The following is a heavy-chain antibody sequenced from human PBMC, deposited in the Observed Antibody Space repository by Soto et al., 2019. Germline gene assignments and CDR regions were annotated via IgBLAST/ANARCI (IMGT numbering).Heavy chain of an antibody. J-gene: IGHJ4*02. CDR1: GYTFTTYT. D-gene: IGHD2-2*01. V-gene: IGHV1-3*01. CDR2: INAGTGYT. Sequence: QVQLVQSGAEVNKPGASVKVSCKASGYTFTTYTIHWVRPAPGQRLEWVGCINAGTGYTRYSQKFQGRVSITRDTSASTGFMDLSSLRSEDTAVYYCARDEPEAHDPLDSCGQGTLVTVSS. CDR3: ARDEPEAHDPLDS.